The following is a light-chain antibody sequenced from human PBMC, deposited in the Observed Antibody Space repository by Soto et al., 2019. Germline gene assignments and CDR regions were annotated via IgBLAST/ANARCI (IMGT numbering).Light chain of an antibody. Sequence: QSALAQPASVSGSPGQSITISCTGTSSDVGDYNYVSWYQHHPGKAPKFMIYDVSKRPSGVPDRFSGSKSGNTASLTISGLQAEDEADYYCCSYAGSYTLVFGGGTKVTVL. CDR1: SSDVGDYNY. CDR3: CSYAGSYTLV. V-gene: IGLV2-11*01. CDR2: DVS. J-gene: IGLJ2*01.